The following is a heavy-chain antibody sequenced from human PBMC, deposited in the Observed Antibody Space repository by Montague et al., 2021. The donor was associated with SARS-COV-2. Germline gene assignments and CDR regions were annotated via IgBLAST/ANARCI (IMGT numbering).Heavy chain of an antibody. CDR2: ISGSGSKT. V-gene: IGHV3-11*01. CDR3: ARDQGGYGTFDI. Sequence: PGAEVKMPGESLKISCRTSGYTFSDYYMTWIRQAPGKGLEWVSHISGSGSKTYYADSVKGRFTISRDTANNSVYLQMNFLGAEDTAVYYCARDQGGYGTFDIWGQGTMVTVSS. CDR1: GYTFSDYY. D-gene: IGHD5-12*01. J-gene: IGHJ3*02.